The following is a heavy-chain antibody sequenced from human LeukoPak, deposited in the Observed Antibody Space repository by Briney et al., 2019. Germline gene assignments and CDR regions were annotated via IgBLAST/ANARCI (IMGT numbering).Heavy chain of an antibody. V-gene: IGHV3-66*01. CDR2: LYSGGST. Sequence: PGGSLRLSCAASGFTVSSNYMSWVRQAPGKGLEWVSVLYSGGSTYYADSVKGRFTISRDNSKNTLYLQMNSLRAEDTAVYYCARDRSSSRVVDYYGMDDWGQGTTVTVSS. CDR3: ARDRSSSRVVDYYGMDD. D-gene: IGHD6-13*01. CDR1: GFTVSSNY. J-gene: IGHJ6*02.